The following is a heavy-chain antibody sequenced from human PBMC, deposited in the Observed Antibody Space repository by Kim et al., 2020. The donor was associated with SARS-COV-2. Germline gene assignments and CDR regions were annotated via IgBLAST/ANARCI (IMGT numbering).Heavy chain of an antibody. CDR3: ARGETYYYGMDV. J-gene: IGHJ6*02. V-gene: IGHV4-34*01. Sequence: NYNPSLTSRVTISVDTSKNQFSLKLSSVTAADTAVYYCARGETYYYGMDVWGQGTTVTVSS.